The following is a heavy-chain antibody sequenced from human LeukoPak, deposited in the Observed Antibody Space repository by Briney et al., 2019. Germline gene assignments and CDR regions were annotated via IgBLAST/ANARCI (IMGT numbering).Heavy chain of an antibody. CDR2: ISSPGSST. J-gene: IGHJ6*03. CDR3: ASGKPGPYYYYLDV. Sequence: PGGSLRLSCAASGFTFSDYYMTWMRQAPGKGLEWVSHISSPGSSTLYADSVKGRFTISRDNAKNSLYLQMHSLRVEDTAIYYCASGKPGPYYYYLDVWGKGTKVTVSS. CDR1: GFTFSDYY. V-gene: IGHV3-11*04. D-gene: IGHD3-10*01.